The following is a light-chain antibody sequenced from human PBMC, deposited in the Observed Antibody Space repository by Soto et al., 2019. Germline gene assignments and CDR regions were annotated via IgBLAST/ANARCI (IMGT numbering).Light chain of an antibody. Sequence: QSALTQPASVSGSPGQSITNSCTGTSSDVGGYNYVSWYQQHPGKAPKVMIYDVSKRPSGVSNRFSGSKSGNTASLTISGLQVEDEADYYCSSYTSSTTRVVFGGGTKLTVL. J-gene: IGLJ2*01. CDR3: SSYTSSTTRVV. V-gene: IGLV2-14*03. CDR1: SSDVGGYNY. CDR2: DVS.